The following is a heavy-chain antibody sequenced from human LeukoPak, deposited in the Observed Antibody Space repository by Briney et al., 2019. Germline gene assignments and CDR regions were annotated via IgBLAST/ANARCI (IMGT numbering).Heavy chain of an antibody. V-gene: IGHV4-59*08. CDR3: ARLPYSSDRGHYYYGMDV. CDR1: GGSISSYY. J-gene: IGHJ6*02. Sequence: PSETLSLTCTVSGGSISSYYWSWIRQPPGKGLEWIGYIYYSGSTNYNPSLKSRVTISVDTSKNQFSLKLSSVTAADTAVYYCARLPYSSDRGHYYYGMDVWGQGTTVTVSS. D-gene: IGHD1-26*01. CDR2: IYYSGST.